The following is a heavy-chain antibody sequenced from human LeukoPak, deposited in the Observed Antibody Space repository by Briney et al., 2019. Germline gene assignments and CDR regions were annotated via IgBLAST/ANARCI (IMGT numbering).Heavy chain of an antibody. V-gene: IGHV4-34*01. J-gene: IGHJ5*02. D-gene: IGHD3-3*01. CDR1: GGSFSGDY. Sequence: SETLTLTCAGYGGSFSGDYWSWIRQPPGKGLEWIGDINRSGRAVYNTSLKSRVIISADTSKNQFSLKVNSVTAADTAVYYCARHKIVITMLGVHRWFDPWGQGTLVAVSS. CDR3: ARHKIVITMLGVHRWFDP. CDR2: INRSGRA.